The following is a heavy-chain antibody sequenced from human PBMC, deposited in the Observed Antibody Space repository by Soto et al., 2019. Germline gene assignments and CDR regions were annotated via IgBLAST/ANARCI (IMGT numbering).Heavy chain of an antibody. CDR3: ARAPPSIDAFDI. Sequence: ASVKVSCKASGGTFSSYAISWVRQAPGQGLEWMGGIIPIFGTANYAQKFQGRVTITADESTSTAYMELSSLRSEDTAVYYCARAPPSIDAFDIWGQGTMVTVS. J-gene: IGHJ3*02. CDR2: IIPIFGTA. V-gene: IGHV1-69*13. CDR1: GGTFSSYA.